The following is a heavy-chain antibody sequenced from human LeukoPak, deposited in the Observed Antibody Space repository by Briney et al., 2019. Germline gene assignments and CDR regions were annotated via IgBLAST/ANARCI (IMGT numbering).Heavy chain of an antibody. CDR3: AKGNEDYGDYGIQH. D-gene: IGHD4-17*01. CDR2: ISYDGSNK. J-gene: IGHJ1*01. CDR1: GFTFSSYG. Sequence: GGSLRLSCAASGFTFSSYGMHWVSQAQGKGLEWVAVISYDGSNKYYADSVKGRFTISRDNSKNTLYLQMNSLRAEDTAVYYCAKGNEDYGDYGIQHWGQGTLVTVSS. V-gene: IGHV3-30*18.